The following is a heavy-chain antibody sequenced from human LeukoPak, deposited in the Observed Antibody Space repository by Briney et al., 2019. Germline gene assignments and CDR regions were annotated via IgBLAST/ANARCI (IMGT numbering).Heavy chain of an antibody. Sequence: ASVKVSCKASGGTFSSYAVSWVRQAPGKGLEWMGGFDPEDGETIYAQKFQGRVTMTEDTSTDTAYMELSSLRSEDTSVYYCATEGWDYDILTGYYRRAYFDYWGQGTLVTVSS. J-gene: IGHJ4*02. CDR3: ATEGWDYDILTGYYRRAYFDY. D-gene: IGHD3-9*01. V-gene: IGHV1-24*01. CDR2: FDPEDGET. CDR1: GGTFSSYA.